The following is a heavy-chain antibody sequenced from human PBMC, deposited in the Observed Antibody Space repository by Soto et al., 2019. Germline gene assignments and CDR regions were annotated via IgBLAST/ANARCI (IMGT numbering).Heavy chain of an antibody. D-gene: IGHD2-15*01. V-gene: IGHV3-48*02. CDR3: ASSRCYSESFDY. CDR1: GFAFSGYS. Sequence: PGGSLRLSCAASGFAFSGYSVNWVRQAPGKGLEWVSYISSGSKTIYYAESVKGRFIVSRDNARNSQYLQMNSLRDEDTAVYYCASSRCYSESFDYWGQGTLVTVSS. CDR2: ISSGSKTI. J-gene: IGHJ4*02.